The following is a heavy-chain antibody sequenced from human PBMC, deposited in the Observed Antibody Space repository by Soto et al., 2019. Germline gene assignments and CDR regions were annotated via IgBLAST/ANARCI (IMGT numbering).Heavy chain of an antibody. CDR1: GGTFSSYA. V-gene: IGHV1-69*01. D-gene: IGHD3-3*01. J-gene: IGHJ5*02. Sequence: KVSCKASGGTFSSYAISWVRQAPGQGLEWMGGIIPIFGTANYAQKFQGRVTITADESTSTAYMELSSLRSEDTAVYYCARETERITIFVVVTSNYNWFDPWGQGTLVTVSS. CDR2: IIPIFGTA. CDR3: ARETERITIFVVVTSNYNWFDP.